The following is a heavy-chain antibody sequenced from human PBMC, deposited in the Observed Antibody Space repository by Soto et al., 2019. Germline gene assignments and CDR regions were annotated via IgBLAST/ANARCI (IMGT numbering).Heavy chain of an antibody. J-gene: IGHJ4*02. V-gene: IGHV3-21*01. CDR3: ARDRYCSSTSCWFFDY. Sequence: AGGSLRLSCAASGFTFSSYSMNWVRQAPGKGLEWVSSISSSSSYIYYADSVKGRFTISRDNAKNSLYLQMNSLRAEDTAVYYCARDRYCSSTSCWFFDYWGQGTLVTVSS. CDR2: ISSSSSYI. D-gene: IGHD2-2*01. CDR1: GFTFSSYS.